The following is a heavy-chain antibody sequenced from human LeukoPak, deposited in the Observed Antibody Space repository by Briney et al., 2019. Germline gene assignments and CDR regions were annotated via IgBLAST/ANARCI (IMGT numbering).Heavy chain of an antibody. CDR3: AKAGSGWYLDY. V-gene: IGHV3-23*01. D-gene: IGHD6-19*01. CDR2: TPGSGGTT. CDR1: GFTFSSYA. Sequence: GGSLRLSCAASGFTFSSYAMTWVRQAPGKGLEWVSATPGSGGTTYYADSVKGRFTISRDNSKNTLYLQMNSLRAEDTAVYYCAKAGSGWYLDYWGQGTLVTVSS. J-gene: IGHJ4*02.